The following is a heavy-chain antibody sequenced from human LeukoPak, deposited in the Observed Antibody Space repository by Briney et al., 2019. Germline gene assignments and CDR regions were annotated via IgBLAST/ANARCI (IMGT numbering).Heavy chain of an antibody. CDR3: ARGRRYCSGGSCYSFVWFDP. CDR2: MNPNSGNT. Sequence: ASVKVSCKASGYTFTSYDINWVRQAPGQGLEWMGWMNPNSGNTGYAQKFEGRVTMTRNTSISTAYMELSSLRSEDTAVYYCARGRRYCSGGSCYSFVWFDPWGQGTLGTVSS. CDR1: GYTFTSYD. D-gene: IGHD2-15*01. J-gene: IGHJ5*02. V-gene: IGHV1-8*01.